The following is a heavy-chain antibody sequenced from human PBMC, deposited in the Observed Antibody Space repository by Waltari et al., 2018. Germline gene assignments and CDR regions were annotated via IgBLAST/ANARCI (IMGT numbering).Heavy chain of an antibody. Sequence: EVQLLESGGGLVQPGGSLGLSRAASGFTFGSYAMSLVRLATGKGVGVVSTITCSGDATFYVDSVQGRFTMLRDNSKNTLYLQMNSLRVEDTAVYYCAKVDCGTIGCRRIDYWGQGILVIVSS. CDR3: AKVDCGTIGCRRIDY. CDR2: ITCSGDAT. V-gene: IGHV3-23*01. J-gene: IGHJ4*02. CDR1: GFTFGSYA. D-gene: IGHD2-21*01.